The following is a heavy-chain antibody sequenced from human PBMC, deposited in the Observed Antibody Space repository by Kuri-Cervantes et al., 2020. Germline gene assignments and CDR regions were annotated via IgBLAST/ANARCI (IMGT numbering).Heavy chain of an antibody. Sequence: GESLKISCAASGFSFSSYAMSWVRRAPGKGLEWVSGILNSGDNTYYADSVKGRFTISRDNSKNTLYLQMNSLRAEDTAVYYCASRLRDAFDIWGQGTMVTVSS. J-gene: IGHJ3*02. V-gene: IGHV3-23*01. CDR1: GFSFSSYA. CDR2: ILNSGDNT. D-gene: IGHD4-17*01. CDR3: ASRLRDAFDI.